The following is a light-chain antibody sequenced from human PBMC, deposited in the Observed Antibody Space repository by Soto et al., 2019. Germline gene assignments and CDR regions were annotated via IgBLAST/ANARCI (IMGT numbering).Light chain of an antibody. J-gene: IGKJ1*01. CDR2: AAS. Sequence: DIQMTQSPSSLSASVGDRVTITCRASQSISSYLNWYQQKPGKAPKLLIYAASSLQSGVPSRFSGSGSGTDFNLTISSLQPEDFATYYCQQSYSTPRTFGQGPKVEIK. CDR1: QSISSY. CDR3: QQSYSTPRT. V-gene: IGKV1-39*01.